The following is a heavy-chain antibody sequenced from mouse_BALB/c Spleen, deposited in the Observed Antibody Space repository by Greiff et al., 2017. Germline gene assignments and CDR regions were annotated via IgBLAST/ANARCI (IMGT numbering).Heavy chain of an antibody. CDR1: GYSFTGYY. CDR3: ARDYWDDYGYYAMDY. CDR2: INPYNGAT. J-gene: IGHJ4*01. D-gene: IGHD2-4*01. Sequence: EVQLQQSGPELVKPGASVKISCKASGYSFTGYYMHWVKQSHVKSLEWIGRINPYNGATSYNQNFKDKASLTVDKSSSTAYMELHSLTSEDSAVYYCARDYWDDYGYYAMDYWGQGTSVTVSS. V-gene: IGHV1-31*01.